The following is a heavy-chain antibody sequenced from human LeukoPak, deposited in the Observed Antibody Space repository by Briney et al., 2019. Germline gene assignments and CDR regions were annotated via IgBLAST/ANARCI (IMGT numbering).Heavy chain of an antibody. V-gene: IGHV3-7*01. CDR2: IKYDGSEK. D-gene: IGHD3-3*01. CDR3: ASGFLDDFWSGHF. Sequence: PGGSLRLSCAASGFSFSTHWMSWFHLAPGKGPEWVANIKYDGSEKYYVDSVKGRFTISRDNAKNSLYLHMNSLRAEDTAVYYCASGFLDDFWSGHFWGQGTLVTVSS. J-gene: IGHJ4*02. CDR1: GFSFSTHW.